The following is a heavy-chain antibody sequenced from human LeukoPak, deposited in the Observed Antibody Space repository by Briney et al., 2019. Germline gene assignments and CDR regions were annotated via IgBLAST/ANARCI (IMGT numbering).Heavy chain of an antibody. D-gene: IGHD1/OR15-1a*01. V-gene: IGHV1-3*01. J-gene: IGHJ4*02. CDR3: ARDGGGRYGTTLLDY. CDR2: INAANGNI. CDR1: GYFFTNHG. Sequence: ASVKVSCKASGYFFTNHGIHWVRQAPGQRLECMGWINAANGNIKYSPSFQGRVTFTGDISASTVYMEMSSLRSEDTALYYCARDGGGRYGTTLLDYWGQGTLVTVSS.